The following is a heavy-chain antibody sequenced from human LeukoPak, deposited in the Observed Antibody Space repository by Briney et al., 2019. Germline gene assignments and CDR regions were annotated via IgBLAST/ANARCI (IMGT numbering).Heavy chain of an antibody. CDR1: GFTFSSYG. V-gene: IGHV3-23*01. J-gene: IGHJ4*02. D-gene: IGHD6-13*01. CDR3: AKEIAYSSSWYPPFDY. CDR2: ISGSGGST. Sequence: GGSLRLSCAASGFTFSSYGMHWVRQAPGKGLEWVSGISGSGGSTYYADSVKGRFTISRDNSKNTLYLQMNSLRAEDTALYYCAKEIAYSSSWYPPFDYWGQGTLVTVSS.